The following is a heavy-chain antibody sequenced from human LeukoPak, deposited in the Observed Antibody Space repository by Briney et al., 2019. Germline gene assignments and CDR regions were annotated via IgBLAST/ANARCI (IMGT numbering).Heavy chain of an antibody. D-gene: IGHD1-26*01. J-gene: IGHJ4*02. CDR2: ISYDGSNK. V-gene: IGHV3-30-3*01. Sequence: PGRSLRLSCAASGFTFSSYAMHWVRQAPGKGLEWVAVISYDGSNKYYADSVKGRFTISRDNSKNTLYLQMNSLRAEDTAVYYCARVFTVGATGHIYYFDYWGQGTLVTVSS. CDR3: ARVFTVGATGHIYYFDY. CDR1: GFTFSSYA.